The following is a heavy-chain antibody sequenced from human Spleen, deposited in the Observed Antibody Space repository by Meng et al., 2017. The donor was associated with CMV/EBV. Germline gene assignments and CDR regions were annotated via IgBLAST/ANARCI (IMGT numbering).Heavy chain of an antibody. D-gene: IGHD3/OR15-3a*01. V-gene: IGHV3-30*02. J-gene: IGHJ6*02. CDR1: GFTFSSYG. Sequence: GGSLRLSCAASGFTFSSYGMHWVRQAPGKGLEWVAFIRYDGSNKYYADSVKGRFTISRDNTKNSLYLQMSSLRAEDTAVYYCARDQDSPFEDSYYGMDVWGQGTTVTVSS. CDR2: IRYDGSNK. CDR3: ARDQDSPFEDSYYGMDV.